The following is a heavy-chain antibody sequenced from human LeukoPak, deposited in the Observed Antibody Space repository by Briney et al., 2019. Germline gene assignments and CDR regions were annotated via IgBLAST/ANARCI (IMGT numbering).Heavy chain of an antibody. CDR2: XXYTGRT. Sequence: SSETLSLTXTVSAGSIXGXXXXXIWQPPGKXLXXXXXXXYTGRTNYNPSLKSRVDISLDTSKNQFSLQLNSVNAADTAVYYCARWFCSGGSCRGAVDYWGQGTLVTVSS. V-gene: IGHV4-59*01. CDR3: ARWFCSGGSCRGAVDY. D-gene: IGHD2-15*01. CDR1: AGSIXGXX. J-gene: IGHJ4*02.